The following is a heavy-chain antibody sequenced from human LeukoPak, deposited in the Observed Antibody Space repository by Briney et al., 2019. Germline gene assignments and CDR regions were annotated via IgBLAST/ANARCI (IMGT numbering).Heavy chain of an antibody. J-gene: IGHJ4*02. CDR1: VYSISSGYY. Sequence: SETLSLTCTVSVYSISSGYYWGWIRQPPGKGLEWIGSIHHSGITYYNPSLKSRVTISVDTSKNQFSLRVDSVTAADTAVYYCARDLYDDNRCFDFWGQGILITVSS. V-gene: IGHV4-38-2*02. D-gene: IGHD1-14*01. CDR3: ARDLYDDNRCFDF. CDR2: IHHSGIT.